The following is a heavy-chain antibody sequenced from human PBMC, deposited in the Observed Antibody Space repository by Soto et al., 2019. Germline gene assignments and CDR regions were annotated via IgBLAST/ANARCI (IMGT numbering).Heavy chain of an antibody. CDR2: ISAYNGNT. CDR3: ARDCGGCEAPGYYYYGMDV. V-gene: IGHV1-18*01. Sequence: GASVKVSCKASGYTFTSYGISWVRQAPGQGLEWMGWISAYNGNTNYAQKLQGRVTMTTDTSTSTAYMALRSLRSDDTAVYYCARDCGGCEAPGYYYYGMDVWGQGTTVTVSS. D-gene: IGHD2-21*01. J-gene: IGHJ6*02. CDR1: GYTFTSYG.